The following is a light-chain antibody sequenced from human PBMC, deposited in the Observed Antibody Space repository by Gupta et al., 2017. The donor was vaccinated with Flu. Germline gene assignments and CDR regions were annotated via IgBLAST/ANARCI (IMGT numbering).Light chain of an antibody. CDR3: QHKGRPPNT. CDR2: GSS. J-gene: IGKJ2*01. CDR1: QSVSSNF. Sequence: EIVLTQSPGSLSLSPGERATLSCRARQSVSSNFLGWYQQKPGQAPRLLIYGSSSRATGIPDRFSGSGSGTEFTLTISRREPEDFAVYYCQHKGRPPNTFGQGTKLEIK. V-gene: IGKV3-20*01.